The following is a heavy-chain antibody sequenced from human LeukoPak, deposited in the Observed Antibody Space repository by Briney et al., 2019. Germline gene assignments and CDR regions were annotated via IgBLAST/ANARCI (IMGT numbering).Heavy chain of an antibody. Sequence: GGSLKISCKGSGYSFPNYWIGWVRQMPGKGLEWMGNIHPGDSDTRYSPSFQGQVTISADKSINTAYLQWGSVEASDTAMYYCATHLSNTDNYWGQGTLVTVSS. CDR1: GYSFPNYW. CDR2: IHPGDSDT. CDR3: ATHLSNTDNY. D-gene: IGHD2/OR15-2a*01. J-gene: IGHJ4*02. V-gene: IGHV5-51*01.